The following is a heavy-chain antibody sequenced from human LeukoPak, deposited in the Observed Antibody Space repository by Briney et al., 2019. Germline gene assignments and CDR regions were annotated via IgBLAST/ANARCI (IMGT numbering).Heavy chain of an antibody. CDR3: ARADYGGTGGYYYYYMDV. CDR2: ISAYNGNT. Sequence: ASVKVSCKASGYTFTSYGISWVRQAPGQGLEWMGWISAYNGNTNYAQNLQGRVTMATDTSTSTAYMALRSLRSDDTAVYYCARADYGGTGGYYYYYMDVWGKGTTVTVSS. J-gene: IGHJ6*03. D-gene: IGHD4-23*01. CDR1: GYTFTSYG. V-gene: IGHV1-18*01.